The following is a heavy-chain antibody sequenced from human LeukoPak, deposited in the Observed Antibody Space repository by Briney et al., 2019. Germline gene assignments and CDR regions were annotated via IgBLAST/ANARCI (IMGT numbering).Heavy chain of an antibody. CDR1: GYTFTSYY. CDR2: MKPSSGNT. CDR3: ARWGTAPFDY. J-gene: IGHJ4*02. V-gene: IGHV1-8*02. Sequence: GASVKVSCKASGYTFTSYYMHWVRQAPGQGPEWMGWMKPSSGNTGYAQKFQDRVTMTRDTSINTAYMELTSLTSEDTAVYYCARWGTAPFDYWGQGTLVTVSS. D-gene: IGHD3-16*01.